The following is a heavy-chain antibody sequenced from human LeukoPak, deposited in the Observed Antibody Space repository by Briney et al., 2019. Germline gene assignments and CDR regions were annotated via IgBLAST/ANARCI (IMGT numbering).Heavy chain of an antibody. CDR1: GYTFTSYA. V-gene: IGHV1-3*01. CDR2: INAGNGNT. Sequence: ASVKVSCKASGYTFTSYAMHWVRQAPGQRLEWMGWINAGNGNTKYSQKFQGRVTITRDTSASTAYMELSSLRSEDTAVYYCARDRWLLADSSGYGMDVWGQGTTVTVPS. D-gene: IGHD3-22*01. CDR3: ARDRWLLADSSGYGMDV. J-gene: IGHJ6*02.